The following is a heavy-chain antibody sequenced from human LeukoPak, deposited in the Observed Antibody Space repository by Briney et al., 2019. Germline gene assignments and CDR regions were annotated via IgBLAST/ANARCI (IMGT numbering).Heavy chain of an antibody. V-gene: IGHV3-7*02. Sequence: GGSLRLSCAASGFTFSTYWMTWVRQAPGKGPEWVANIKEDGSATYYVDSVKGRFTISRDNAKKSLYLQMNSLRAEDTAVYYCALIPYYDILTGSAYYFDYWGQGTLVTVSS. CDR3: ALIPYYDILTGSAYYFDY. J-gene: IGHJ4*02. CDR1: GFTFSTYW. CDR2: IKEDGSAT. D-gene: IGHD3-9*01.